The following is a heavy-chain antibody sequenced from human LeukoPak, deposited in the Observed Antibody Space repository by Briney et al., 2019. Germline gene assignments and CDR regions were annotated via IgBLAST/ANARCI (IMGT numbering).Heavy chain of an antibody. CDR1: GHTFTSYG. D-gene: IGHD3-22*01. CDR2: ISAYNGNT. J-gene: IGHJ6*02. V-gene: IGHV1-18*01. Sequence: ASVTVSCTASGHTFTSYGISWVRQAPGQGLEWMGWISAYNGNTNYAQKLQGRVTMTTDTSTSTAYMELRSLKSDDTAVYYCARRYYDSSGYYFQHGMDVWGQGTTVTVSS. CDR3: ARRYYDSSGYYFQHGMDV.